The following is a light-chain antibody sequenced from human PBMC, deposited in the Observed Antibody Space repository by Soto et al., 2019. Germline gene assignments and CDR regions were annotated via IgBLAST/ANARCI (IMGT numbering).Light chain of an antibody. CDR2: EVS. CDR3: ASYTRSTTVV. Sequence: QSVLTQPASVSGSPGQSISISCTGASSDVGYYDYVSWYQQHPGKAPKFIIYEVSYRPSGVPNRFSGSKSGNTASLTISGLQAEDEADYYCASYTRSTTVVFGGGTKLTVL. J-gene: IGLJ2*01. CDR1: SSDVGYYDY. V-gene: IGLV2-14*01.